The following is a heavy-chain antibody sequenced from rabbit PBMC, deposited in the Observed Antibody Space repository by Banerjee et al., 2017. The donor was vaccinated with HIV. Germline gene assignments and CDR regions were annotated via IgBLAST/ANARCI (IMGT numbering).Heavy chain of an antibody. CDR2: INTATGKP. CDR3: ARELSGAIGWNFGW. CDR1: GFSFSDRDV. V-gene: IGHV1S45*01. J-gene: IGHJ6*01. D-gene: IGHD4-1*01. Sequence: QEELEESGGGLVKPEGSLTLTCKASGFSFSDRDVMCWVRQAPGKGLEWIACINTATGKPVYATWAKGRFNITTTSPTTVTLQITSLTAADTATYFCARELSGAIGWNFGWWGPGTLVTVS.